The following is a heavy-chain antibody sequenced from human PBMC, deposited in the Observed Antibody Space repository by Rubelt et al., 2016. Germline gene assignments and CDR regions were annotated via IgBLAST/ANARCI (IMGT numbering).Heavy chain of an antibody. CDR2: ISYDGSNK. CDR3: ARAGGYSSGWYLGYFDY. V-gene: IGHV3-30*04. J-gene: IGHJ4*02. D-gene: IGHD6-19*01. CDR1: GFTFSSYA. Sequence: QVQLVESGGGVVQPGRSLRLSCAASGFTFSSYAMHWVRQAPGKGLEWVAVISYDGSNKYYADSVKGRFTISRDNSKNTVYLQMNSLRAEDTAVYYCARAGGYSSGWYLGYFDYWGQGTLVTVSS.